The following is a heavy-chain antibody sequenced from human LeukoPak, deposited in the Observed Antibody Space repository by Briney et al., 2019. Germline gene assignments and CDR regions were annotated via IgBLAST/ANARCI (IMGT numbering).Heavy chain of an antibody. Sequence: KPSETLSLTCTVSGGSITSYYWSWIRQPPGKGLEWIGYIYYSGSTNYNPSLKSRVTISVDTSKNQFSLKLSSVTAADTAVYYCARGTYDILTGNWGQGTLVTVSS. CDR3: ARGTYDILTGN. CDR1: GGSITSYY. D-gene: IGHD3-9*01. J-gene: IGHJ4*02. V-gene: IGHV4-59*01. CDR2: IYYSGST.